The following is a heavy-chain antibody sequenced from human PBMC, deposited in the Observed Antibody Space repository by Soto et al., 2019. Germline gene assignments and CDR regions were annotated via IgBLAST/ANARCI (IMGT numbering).Heavy chain of an antibody. J-gene: IGHJ5*02. Sequence: SETLSLTCAVYGGSFSGYYWSWIRQPPGKGLEWIGEINHSGGTNYNPSLKSRVTISVDTSKNQFSLKLSSVTAADTAVYYCARAPRYYYGSGRNWFDPWGQGTLVTVSS. D-gene: IGHD3-10*01. V-gene: IGHV4-34*01. CDR3: ARAPRYYYGSGRNWFDP. CDR1: GGSFSGYY. CDR2: INHSGGT.